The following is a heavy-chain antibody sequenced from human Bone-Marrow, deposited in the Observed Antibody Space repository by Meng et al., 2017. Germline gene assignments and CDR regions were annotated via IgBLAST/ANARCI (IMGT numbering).Heavy chain of an antibody. V-gene: IGHV3-33*05. J-gene: IGHJ4*02. CDR1: GFSFSSYG. CDR2: ISFDETNQ. CDR3: ARDFVGYSYIDD. Sequence: GESPKILCSASGFSFSSYGFHWVRQGPGKGLEWVAVISFDETNQYYADRVKGRFTLFGDNAQNSLYLKMNSLRAGDTDVYYCARDFVGYSYIDDWGQGTLVTVSS. D-gene: IGHD5-18*01.